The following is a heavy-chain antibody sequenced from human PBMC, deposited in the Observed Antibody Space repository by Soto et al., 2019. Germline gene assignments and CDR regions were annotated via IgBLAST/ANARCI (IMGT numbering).Heavy chain of an antibody. J-gene: IGHJ4*01. D-gene: IGHD3-10*01. Sequence: QVQLVESGGGVVQPGKSLRLSCAASGFPFTTYGMHWVREGPAKGLEWVAVISYDGSNTYYADSVKGRFTISRDNAKNTLYLQMISMRPEDTSLYYCIGGSYYFDYRGHVTLVTASS. V-gene: IGHV3-30*03. CDR2: ISYDGSNT. CDR1: GFPFTTYG. CDR3: IGGSYYFDY.